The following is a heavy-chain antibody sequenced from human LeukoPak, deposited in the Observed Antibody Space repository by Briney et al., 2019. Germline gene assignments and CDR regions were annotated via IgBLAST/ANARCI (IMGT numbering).Heavy chain of an antibody. J-gene: IGHJ3*02. CDR3: ATGRLWFRELSVTAFDI. CDR1: GGTFSSYA. CDR2: IIPILGTA. D-gene: IGHD3-10*01. V-gene: IGHV1-69*05. Sequence: ASVKVSCKASGGTFSSYAISWVRQAPGQGLEWMGGIIPILGTANYAQKFQGRVTITTDESTSTAYMELSSLRSEDTAVYYCATGRLWFRELSVTAFDIWGQGTMVTVSS.